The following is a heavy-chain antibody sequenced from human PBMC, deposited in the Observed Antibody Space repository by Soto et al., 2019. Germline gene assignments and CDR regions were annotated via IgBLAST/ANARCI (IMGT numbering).Heavy chain of an antibody. CDR2: IKSKTDRGTT. J-gene: IGHJ4*02. V-gene: IGHV3-15*01. D-gene: IGHD3-3*01. CDR3: VTGPPYWSPDY. Sequence: LRLSCAASGFTFSNAWMEWVRQAPGKGLEWVGRIKSKTDRGTTNYAAPVKGRFTISRDDSENTLYLQMNSLKTEDSAFYYCVTGPPYWSPDYWGRGTLVTVSS. CDR1: GFTFSNAW.